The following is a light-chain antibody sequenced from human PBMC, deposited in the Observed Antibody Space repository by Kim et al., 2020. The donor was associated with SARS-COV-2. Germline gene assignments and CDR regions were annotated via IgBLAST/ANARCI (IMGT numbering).Light chain of an antibody. V-gene: IGLV3-21*03. CDR2: DDS. CDR3: QVWDSSSDHRVV. J-gene: IGLJ2*01. CDR1: SIGSKS. Sequence: PGKTARITCGGNSIGSKSVRWYQEKPGQAPVLVISDDSDRPSGIPERFSGSNSGNTATLTISRVEAGDEADYYCQVWDSSSDHRVVFGGGTQLTVL.